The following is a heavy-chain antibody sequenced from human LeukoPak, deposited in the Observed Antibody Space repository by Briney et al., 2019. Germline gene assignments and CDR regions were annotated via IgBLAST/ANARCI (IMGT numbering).Heavy chain of an antibody. V-gene: IGHV4-59*12. J-gene: IGHJ4*02. D-gene: IGHD6-19*01. Sequence: SKTLSLTCTVSGGSISSYYWSWIRQPPGKGLEWIGYIYYSGSTNYNPSLKSRVTMSVDTSKNQFSLKLSSVTAADTAIYYCARSVSSGWYAFDSWGQGTLVTASS. CDR1: GGSISSYY. CDR2: IYYSGST. CDR3: ARSVSSGWYAFDS.